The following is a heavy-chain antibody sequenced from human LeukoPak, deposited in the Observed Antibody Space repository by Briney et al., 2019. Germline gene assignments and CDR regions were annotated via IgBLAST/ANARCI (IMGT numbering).Heavy chain of an antibody. CDR1: GGSIRSSSYY. CDR2: IYYSGST. V-gene: IGHV4-39*07. Sequence: SEALSLTCTVSGGSIRSSSYYWGWIRQPPGKGLEWIGSIYYSGSTYYNPSLKSRVTISVDTSKNQFSLKLSSVTAADTAVYYCARGGSGSYYWDYYYYYYMDVWGKGTTVTISS. D-gene: IGHD3-10*01. CDR3: ARGGSGSYYWDYYYYYYMDV. J-gene: IGHJ6*03.